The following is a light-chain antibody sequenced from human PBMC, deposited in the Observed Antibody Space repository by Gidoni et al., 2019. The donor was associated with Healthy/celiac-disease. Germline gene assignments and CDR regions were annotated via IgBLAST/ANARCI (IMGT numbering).Light chain of an antibody. J-gene: IGKJ1*01. CDR2: AAS. V-gene: IGKV1-39*01. CDR1: QSISSY. Sequence: DIQMTQSPSSLSASVGDRVTITCRASQSISSYLNWYQQKPGKAPKLLIYAASSLQSGVPSMFSGSGSGTDLTLTISSLQPEDFATYYCQQSYSTPGTFGQGTKVEIK. CDR3: QQSYSTPGT.